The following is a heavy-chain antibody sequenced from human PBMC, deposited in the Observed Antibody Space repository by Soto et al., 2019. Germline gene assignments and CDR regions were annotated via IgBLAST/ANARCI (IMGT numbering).Heavy chain of an antibody. Sequence: SETLSLTCTVSGGSISSYYWSWIRQPPGKGLEWIGYIYYSGSTNYNPSLKSRVTISVDTSKNQFSLKLSSVTAADTAVYYCARVRTPRYSSQTYYFDYWGQGTLVTVSS. CDR1: GGSISSYY. V-gene: IGHV4-59*01. CDR3: ARVRTPRYSSQTYYFDY. D-gene: IGHD6-13*01. J-gene: IGHJ4*02. CDR2: IYYSGST.